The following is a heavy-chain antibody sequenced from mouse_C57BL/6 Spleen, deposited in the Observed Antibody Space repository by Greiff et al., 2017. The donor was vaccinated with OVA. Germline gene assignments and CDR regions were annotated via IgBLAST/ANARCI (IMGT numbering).Heavy chain of an antibody. Sequence: QVQLKESGPELVKPGASVKISCKASGYAFSSSWMNWVKQRPGKGLEWIGRIYPGDGDTNYNGKFKGKATLTADKSSSTAYMQLSSLTSEDSAVYFCARRYYDYWGQGTTLTVSS. CDR2: IYPGDGDT. J-gene: IGHJ2*01. CDR3: ARRYYDY. V-gene: IGHV1-82*01. CDR1: GYAFSSSW. D-gene: IGHD1-1*01.